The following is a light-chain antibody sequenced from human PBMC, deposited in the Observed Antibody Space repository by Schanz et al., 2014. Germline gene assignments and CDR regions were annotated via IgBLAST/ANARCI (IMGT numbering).Light chain of an antibody. Sequence: SYELTQPPSVSVSPGQTASITCSGAKLGNKYACWYQQKPGQSPVLVIYEDNKRPSGIPERFSGSNSGNTATLTISGTQAMDEADYYCQAWDRSTWVFGGGTKLTVL. CDR3: QAWDRSTWV. J-gene: IGLJ3*02. V-gene: IGLV3-1*01. CDR2: EDN. CDR1: KLGNKY.